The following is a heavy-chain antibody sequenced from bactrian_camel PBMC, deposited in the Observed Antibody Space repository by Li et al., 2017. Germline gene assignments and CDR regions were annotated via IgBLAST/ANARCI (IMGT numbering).Heavy chain of an antibody. CDR1: GVTSTSVS. V-gene: IGHV3S53*01. J-gene: IGHJ4*01. D-gene: IGHD2*01. CDR2: MYTRT. Sequence: HVQLVESGGGSVQTGGSLRLSCVASGVTSTSVSMAWFRQAPGSQRETVAAMYTRTSYAASVRGRFTISRDATKNAVYLQMNSLKLEDTAMYYCAAGMYGGCRLEGGWGYYGQGTQVTVS.